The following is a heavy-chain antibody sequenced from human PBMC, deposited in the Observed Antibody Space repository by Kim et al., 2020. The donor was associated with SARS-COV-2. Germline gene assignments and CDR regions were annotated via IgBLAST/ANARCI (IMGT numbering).Heavy chain of an antibody. D-gene: IGHD5-18*01. CDR3: ARDRVIQLWFGYYGMDV. V-gene: IGHV3-30-3*01. Sequence: GGSLRLSCAASGFTFSSYAMHWVRQAPGKGLEWVAVISYDGSNKYYADSVKGRFTISRDNSKNTLYLQMNSLRAEDTAVYYCARDRVIQLWFGYYGMDVWGQGTTVTVSS. CDR1: GFTFSSYA. J-gene: IGHJ6*02. CDR2: ISYDGSNK.